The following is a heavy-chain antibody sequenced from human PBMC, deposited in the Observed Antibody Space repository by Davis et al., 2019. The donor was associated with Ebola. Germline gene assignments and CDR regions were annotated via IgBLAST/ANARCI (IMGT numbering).Heavy chain of an antibody. CDR1: GFTFSSYS. CDR2: ISSSSSYI. J-gene: IGHJ6*02. V-gene: IGHV3-21*01. Sequence: GGSLRLSCAASGFTFSSYSMNWVRQAPGKGLEWVSSISSSSSYIYYADSVKGRFTISRDNAKNSLYLQMNSLRAEDTAVYYCARDTPGIAAAGRRYYYGMDVWGQGTTVTVSS. CDR3: ARDTPGIAAAGRRYYYGMDV. D-gene: IGHD6-25*01.